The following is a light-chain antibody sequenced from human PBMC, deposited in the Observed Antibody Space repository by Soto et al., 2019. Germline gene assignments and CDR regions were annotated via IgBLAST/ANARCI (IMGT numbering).Light chain of an antibody. CDR1: QSVGRNY. J-gene: IGKJ4*01. V-gene: IGKV3-20*01. CDR3: QQYADSPLT. CDR2: GAS. Sequence: EIVLTQSPGTLSVSAGQRATLSCRASQSVGRNYLAWYQQKPGQTPRLLIHGASSRATGIPDRFSGSGSGTDFTLTVSSLEPEDFAVYYCQQYADSPLTFGGGTKVETK.